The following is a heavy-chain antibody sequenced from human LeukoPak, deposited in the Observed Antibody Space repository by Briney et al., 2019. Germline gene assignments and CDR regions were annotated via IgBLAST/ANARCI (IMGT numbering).Heavy chain of an antibody. CDR2: IIPIFGTA. Sequence: GGSLRLSCAASGFTFSSYAMSWVRQAPGQGLEWMGGIIPIFGTANYAQKFQGRVTITADEATSTAYMELSSLRSEDTAVYYCARGLELRLPDYWGQGTLVTVSS. V-gene: IGHV1-69*01. CDR1: GFTFSSYA. CDR3: ARGLELRLPDY. J-gene: IGHJ4*02. D-gene: IGHD1-7*01.